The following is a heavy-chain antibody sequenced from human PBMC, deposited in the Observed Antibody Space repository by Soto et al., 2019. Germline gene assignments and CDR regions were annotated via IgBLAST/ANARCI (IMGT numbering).Heavy chain of an antibody. V-gene: IGHV3-23*01. CDR1: GFTFSSYA. CDR3: AKDKGVDYGDYYFDY. J-gene: IGHJ4*02. Sequence: GGSPRLSCAASGFTFSSYAMSWVRQAPGKGLEWVSAISGSGGSTYYADSVKGRFTISRDNSKNTLYLQMNSLRAEDTAVYYCAKDKGVDYGDYYFDYWGQGTLVTVSS. D-gene: IGHD4-17*01. CDR2: ISGSGGST.